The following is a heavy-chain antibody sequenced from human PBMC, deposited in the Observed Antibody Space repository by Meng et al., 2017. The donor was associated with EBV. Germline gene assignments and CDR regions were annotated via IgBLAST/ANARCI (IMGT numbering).Heavy chain of an antibody. V-gene: IGHV4-61*01. Sequence: QVQRQESGHGLGSPWETLSPTGTVSGAPVSSGSYYWSWTRQPPGKGLEWIGYIYYSGSTNYNPSLKSRVTISVDTSKNQFSLKLSSVTAADTAVYYCARGRYYGDYFWFDPWGQGTLVTVSS. D-gene: IGHD4-17*01. CDR3: ARGRYYGDYFWFDP. J-gene: IGHJ5*02. CDR1: GAPVSSGSYY. CDR2: IYYSGST.